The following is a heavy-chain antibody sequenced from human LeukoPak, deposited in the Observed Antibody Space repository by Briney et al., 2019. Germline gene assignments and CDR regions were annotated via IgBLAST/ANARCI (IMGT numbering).Heavy chain of an antibody. Sequence: PSETLSLTCTVSGGSISSYYWSWIRQPPGKGLEWIGYIYYSGSTNYHPSLKSRVTISVDTSKNQFSLKLSSVTAADTAVYYCARGGSYGWFDYWGQGTLVTVSS. D-gene: IGHD5-18*01. CDR3: ARGGSYGWFDY. CDR2: IYYSGST. J-gene: IGHJ4*02. CDR1: GGSISSYY. V-gene: IGHV4-59*01.